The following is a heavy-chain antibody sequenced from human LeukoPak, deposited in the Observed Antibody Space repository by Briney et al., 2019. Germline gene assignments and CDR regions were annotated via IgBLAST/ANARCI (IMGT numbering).Heavy chain of an antibody. Sequence: SGPALVKPTQTLTLTCTFSGFSLSTSGMRVSWIRQPPGKALEWLARIDWDDDKFYSTSLKTRLTISKDTSKNQVVLTMTNMDPVDTATYYCARLYSYGPHFDYWGQGTLVTVSS. D-gene: IGHD5-18*01. J-gene: IGHJ4*02. CDR2: IDWDDDK. V-gene: IGHV2-70*04. CDR3: ARLYSYGPHFDY. CDR1: GFSLSTSGMR.